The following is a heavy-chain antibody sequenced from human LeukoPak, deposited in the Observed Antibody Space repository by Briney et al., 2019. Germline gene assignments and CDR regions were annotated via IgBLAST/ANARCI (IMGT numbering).Heavy chain of an antibody. J-gene: IGHJ5*02. D-gene: IGHD1-26*01. CDR2: MEKELNGYAT. CDR3: TRDSGTYNWLDP. V-gene: IGHV3-73*01. Sequence: GGSLRLSCAASGFTFSDSSIHWVRQASGKGLEWIGLMEKELNGYATAYAASVRGRVTISRDDSQNTAYLQMDSLKTEDTALYYCTRDSGTYNWLDPWGQGTLVTVSS. CDR1: GFTFSDSS.